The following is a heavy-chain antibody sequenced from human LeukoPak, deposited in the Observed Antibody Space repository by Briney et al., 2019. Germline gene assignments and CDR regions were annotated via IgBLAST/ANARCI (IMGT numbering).Heavy chain of an antibody. Sequence: ASVKVSCKASGYTFTGFYMHWVRQAPGKGLEWMGWINPKSGDTNYAQKFQARVTMTRDTSIGTAYMELSRLRSDDTALYYCAKHRISKAVAGNFDYWGHRTLVTVS. J-gene: IGHJ4*01. CDR1: GYTFTGFY. D-gene: IGHD6-19*01. CDR3: AKHRISKAVAGNFDY. CDR2: INPKSGDT. V-gene: IGHV1-2*02.